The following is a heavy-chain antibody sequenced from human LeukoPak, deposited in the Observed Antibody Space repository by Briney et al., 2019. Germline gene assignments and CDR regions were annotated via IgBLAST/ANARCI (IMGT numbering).Heavy chain of an antibody. CDR3: ARSPEGYDFGFNTGLFDY. V-gene: IGHV3-7*01. CDR2: IKQDGSEE. D-gene: IGHD2/OR15-2a*01. CDR1: GFTFSRYW. Sequence: GGSLRLSCAASGFTFSRYWMSWVRQAPGKGLEWVANIKQDGSEEQYLDAVKGRVTISRDKGKNSMFLEMNSVRAEDTAVYYCARSPEGYDFGFNTGLFDYWGQGTLLTVSS. J-gene: IGHJ4*02.